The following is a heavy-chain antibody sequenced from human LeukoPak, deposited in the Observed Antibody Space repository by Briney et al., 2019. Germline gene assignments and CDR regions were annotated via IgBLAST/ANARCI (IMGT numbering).Heavy chain of an antibody. CDR1: GFTFSNYW. CDR3: AREDDWNYEDY. Sequence: GGSLRLSCAASGFTFSNYWMSWVRQAPGKGLEWVANIKQDGSEKYYVDSVKGRFTISRDNAKNSLYLQMNSLRAEDTAIYYCAREDDWNYEDYWGQGTLVTVSS. CDR2: IKQDGSEK. J-gene: IGHJ4*02. D-gene: IGHD1-7*01. V-gene: IGHV3-7*01.